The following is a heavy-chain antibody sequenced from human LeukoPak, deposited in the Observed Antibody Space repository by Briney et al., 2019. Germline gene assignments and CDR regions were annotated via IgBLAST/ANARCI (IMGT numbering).Heavy chain of an antibody. D-gene: IGHD1-26*01. J-gene: IGHJ4*02. V-gene: IGHV4-34*01. CDR1: GGSFSGYY. CDR3: ARLSKLGGATTPDY. Sequence: SETLSLTCAVYGGSFSGYYWSWIRQPPGKGLEWIGEINHSGSTNYNPSLKSRVTISVDTSKNQFSLKLSSVTAADTAVYYCARLSKLGGATTPDYWGQGTLVTVSS. CDR2: INHSGST.